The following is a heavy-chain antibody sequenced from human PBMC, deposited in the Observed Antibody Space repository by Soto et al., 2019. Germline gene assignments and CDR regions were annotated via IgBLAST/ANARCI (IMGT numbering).Heavy chain of an antibody. CDR1: GFAVSNSY. D-gene: IGHD2-21*01. Sequence: PGGSLRLSCAASGFAVSNSYMSWVRQAPGKGLEWVSVIYSGGSTYYADSVKGRFTISRDSSKNTLYLQMNSLRAEDTAVYYCARGFQSAFVYWGQGTLGTSPQ. V-gene: IGHV3-53*01. CDR2: IYSGGST. J-gene: IGHJ4*02. CDR3: ARGFQSAFVY.